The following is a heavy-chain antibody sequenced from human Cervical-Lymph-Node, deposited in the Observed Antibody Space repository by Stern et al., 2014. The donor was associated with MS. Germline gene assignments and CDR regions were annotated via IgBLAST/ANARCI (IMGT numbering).Heavy chain of an antibody. Sequence: QDQLVQSGAEVKKPGASVKVSCKTSGHTSTAYYIHWVRQAPGQGLEWMGRINPITGGANYAQKFQGRVTMTRDTSIRTAYLELSRLRSDYTAVYYCAGITRTSKDIDFWGQGTLVTVSS. CDR1: GHTSTAYY. CDR2: INPITGGA. CDR3: AGITRTSKDIDF. V-gene: IGHV1-2*06. D-gene: IGHD3-10*01. J-gene: IGHJ4*02.